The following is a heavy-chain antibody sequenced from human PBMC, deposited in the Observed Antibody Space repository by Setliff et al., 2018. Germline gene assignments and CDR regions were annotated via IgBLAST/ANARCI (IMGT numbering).Heavy chain of an antibody. V-gene: IGHV3-23*01. CDR3: VKTHWDTWIRGAFDI. Sequence: PGGSLRLSCAASGFTFSSYAMSWVRQAPGKGLEWVSAISGSGGSTYYADSVKGRFTISRDNSKHTLYLQMNSRRAEDTAVYYCVKTHWDTWIRGAFDIWGQGTMVTVSS. CDR1: GFTFSSYA. D-gene: IGHD3-10*01. J-gene: IGHJ3*02. CDR2: ISGSGGST.